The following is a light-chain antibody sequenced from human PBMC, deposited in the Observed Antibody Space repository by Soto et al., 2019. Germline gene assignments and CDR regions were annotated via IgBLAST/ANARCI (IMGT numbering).Light chain of an antibody. CDR1: QSVSSTY. Sequence: ESVLTQSPGTLSLSPGERATLSCRASQSVSSTYLAWYQQKLGQAPRLLIYSASTRATGIPDRFNGTGSGTAFALTCASMEPGDFAVYYWQLFDDWTRMFTFGQGTKLEI. J-gene: IGKJ2*01. CDR2: SAS. CDR3: QLFDDWTRMFT. V-gene: IGKV3-20*01.